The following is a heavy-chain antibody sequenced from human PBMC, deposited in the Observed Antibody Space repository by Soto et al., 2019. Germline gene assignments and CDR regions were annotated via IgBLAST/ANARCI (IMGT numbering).Heavy chain of an antibody. V-gene: IGHV3-23*01. CDR1: GFTVGNNY. CDR3: AKLYSSSWYYFDY. CDR2: ISGSGGST. D-gene: IGHD6-13*01. Sequence: SLRLSCAASGFTVGNNYMSWVRQAPGKGLEWVSAISGSGGSTYYADSVKGRFTISRDNSKNTLYLQMNNLRAEDTAVYYCAKLYSSSWYYFDYWGQGTLVTVSS. J-gene: IGHJ4*02.